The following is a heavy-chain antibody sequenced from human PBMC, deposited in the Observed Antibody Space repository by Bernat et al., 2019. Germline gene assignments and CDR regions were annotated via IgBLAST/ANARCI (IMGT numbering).Heavy chain of an antibody. Sequence: EVQLVESGGGLLQPGGSLSLSCAASEFTFSSYWMHWVRQAPGEGLVWVSRISSNGSSTDYADSVKGRFTITRDNAKNTLYLQMNSLRAEDTAVYYCASYGGSSAWRGFGYWGQGTLVTVSS. J-gene: IGHJ4*02. V-gene: IGHV3-74*01. D-gene: IGHD2-2*01. CDR1: EFTFSSYW. CDR2: ISSNGSST. CDR3: ASYGGSSAWRGFGY.